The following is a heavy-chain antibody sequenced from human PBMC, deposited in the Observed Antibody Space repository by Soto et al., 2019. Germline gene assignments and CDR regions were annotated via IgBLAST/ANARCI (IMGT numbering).Heavy chain of an antibody. CDR2: ISPNSGGT. J-gene: IGHJ3*02. D-gene: IGHD1-20*01. V-gene: IGHV1-2*02. CDR3: AREGLTGTDDAFDI. CDR1: GYTFTSYG. Sequence: ASVKVSCKASGYTFTSYGISWVRQAPGQGLEWMGWISPNSGGTNYAQKFQGRVTMTRDTSISTAYMELSRLRSDDTAVYYCAREGLTGTDDAFDIWGQGTMVTVSS.